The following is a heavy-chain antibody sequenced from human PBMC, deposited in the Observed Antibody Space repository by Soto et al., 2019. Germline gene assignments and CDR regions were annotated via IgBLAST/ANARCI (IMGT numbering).Heavy chain of an antibody. CDR2: MNPNSGNT. V-gene: IGHV1-8*01. D-gene: IGHD3-3*01. CDR1: GYTFTSYD. CDR3: ARGLEWSRALDP. J-gene: IGHJ5*02. Sequence: QVQLVQSGAEVKKPGASVKVSCKASGYTFTSYDINWVRQATGQGLEWMGWMNPNSGNTGYAQKFQGRVTMTRNTSISTAYMELRSLRSEDAAVYYCARGLEWSRALDPWGQGTLVTVSS.